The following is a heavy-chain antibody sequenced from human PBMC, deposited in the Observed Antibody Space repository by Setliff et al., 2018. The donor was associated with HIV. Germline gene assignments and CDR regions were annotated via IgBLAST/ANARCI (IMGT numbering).Heavy chain of an antibody. D-gene: IGHD3-22*01. CDR3: AREEYDRDF. Sequence: GPQVKVSCKASGYIFTYRYLHWVRQAPGQALEWMGWITPYNGNTNYAQKFQERVTITRDTSLNPVYMELRSLRSEDTAVYYCAREEYDRDFWGQGTKVTVSS. CDR1: GYIFTYRY. CDR2: ITPYNGNT. V-gene: IGHV1-45*02. J-gene: IGHJ3*01.